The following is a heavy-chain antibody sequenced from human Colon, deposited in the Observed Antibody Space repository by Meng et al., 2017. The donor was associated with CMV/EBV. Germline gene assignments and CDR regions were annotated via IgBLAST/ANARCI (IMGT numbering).Heavy chain of an antibody. CDR1: GFTFSSYW. CDR2: INNDGTAT. Sequence: GGSLRLSCAASGFTFSSYWMHWVRQTPETGLVWVSRINNDGTATGYADSVKGRFTISRDNAKNTLHLQMNSLRVEDTAVYYCVRGGGWSSWGQGTLVTVSS. V-gene: IGHV3-74*01. D-gene: IGHD6-19*01. J-gene: IGHJ5*02. CDR3: VRGGGWSS.